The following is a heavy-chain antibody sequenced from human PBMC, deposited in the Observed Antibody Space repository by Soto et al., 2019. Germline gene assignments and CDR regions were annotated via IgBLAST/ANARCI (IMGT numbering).Heavy chain of an antibody. D-gene: IGHD3-9*01. CDR2: INPNSGGT. CDR1: GYTFTTYF. J-gene: IGHJ5*02. V-gene: IGHV1-2*04. CDR3: ARNYDILTGYAWFDP. Sequence: GASVKVSCKAFGYTFTTYFMHWVRQAPGQGLEWMGWINPNSGGTNYAQKFQGWVTMTRDTSISTAYMELSRLRSDDTAVYYCARNYDILTGYAWFDPWGQGTLVTVSS.